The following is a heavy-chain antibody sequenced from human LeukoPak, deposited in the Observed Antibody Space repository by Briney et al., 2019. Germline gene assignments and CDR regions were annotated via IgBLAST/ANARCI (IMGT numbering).Heavy chain of an antibody. CDR3: ARGGYSGSYLDLNWFDP. CDR2: ISYDGSNK. D-gene: IGHD1-26*01. J-gene: IGHJ5*02. Sequence: PGRSLRLSCAASGFTFSSYAMHWVRQAPGKGLEWVAVISYDGSNKYYADSVKGRFTISRDNSKNTLYLQMNSLRAEDTAVYYCARGGYSGSYLDLNWFDPWGQGTLVTVSS. CDR1: GFTFSSYA. V-gene: IGHV3-30-3*01.